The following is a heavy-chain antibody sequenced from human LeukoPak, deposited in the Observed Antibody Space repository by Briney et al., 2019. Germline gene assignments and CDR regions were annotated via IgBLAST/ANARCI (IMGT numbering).Heavy chain of an antibody. V-gene: IGHV3-30-3*01. CDR2: ISYDGSNK. J-gene: IGHJ4*02. D-gene: IGHD3-10*01. CDR3: ARDMGNWFGELLDY. CDR1: GFTFSSYA. Sequence: PGGSLRLSCAASGFTFSSYAMHWVRQAPGKGLEWVAVISYDGSNKYHADSVKGRFTISRDNSKNTLYLQMNSLRAEDTAVYYCARDMGNWFGELLDYWGQGTLVTVSS.